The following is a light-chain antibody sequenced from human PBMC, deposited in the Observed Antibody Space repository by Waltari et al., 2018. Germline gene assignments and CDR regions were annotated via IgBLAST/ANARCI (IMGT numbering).Light chain of an antibody. CDR3: QQYGSSIMYT. Sequence: VLTQSPGTLSLSPGERATLSCRASQRLTKNYLAWYQQKPGQAPRLLIYGASSRAAGIQDRFSGSGSGTDFTLTISRPEPEDFAVYYCQQYGSSIMYTFGQGTKLEIK. CDR1: QRLTKNY. J-gene: IGKJ2*01. V-gene: IGKV3-20*01. CDR2: GAS.